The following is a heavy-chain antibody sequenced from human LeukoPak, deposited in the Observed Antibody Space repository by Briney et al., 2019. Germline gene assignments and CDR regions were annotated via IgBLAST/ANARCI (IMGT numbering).Heavy chain of an antibody. Sequence: GGSLRLSCAASGFTFSSYGMHWVRQVPGKGLEWVAFIRDDGSNKYYADSVKGRFTISRDNSRNTLYLQMNTLRAEDTAVYYCAKAMAGGGTYSVFDYWGQGTLVTVSS. CDR1: GFTFSSYG. CDR3: AKAMAGGGTYSVFDY. J-gene: IGHJ4*02. D-gene: IGHD1-26*01. CDR2: IRDDGSNK. V-gene: IGHV3-30*02.